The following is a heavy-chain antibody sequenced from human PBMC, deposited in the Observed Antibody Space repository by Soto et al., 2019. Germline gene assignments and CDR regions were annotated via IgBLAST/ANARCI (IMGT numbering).Heavy chain of an antibody. J-gene: IGHJ4*02. D-gene: IGHD6-19*01. Sequence: PSETLSLTCAVYGGSFSGYYWSWIRQPPGKGLEWIGEINHSGSTNYNPSLKSRVTISVDTSKNQFSLKLSSVTAADTAVYYCARGTGYSSAKDFDYWGQGTLVTVSS. CDR1: GGSFSGYY. CDR3: ARGTGYSSAKDFDY. V-gene: IGHV4-34*01. CDR2: INHSGST.